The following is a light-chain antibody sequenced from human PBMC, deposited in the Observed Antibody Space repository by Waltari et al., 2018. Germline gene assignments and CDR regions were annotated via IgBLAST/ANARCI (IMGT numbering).Light chain of an antibody. J-gene: IGKJ4*01. CDR3: QQYDKWPLT. Sequence: EIVMTQSPATLSVSPGERVTLSCRASQSISSYLAWYQQKPGQAPRLLIHDASTRATSIPARFGGSGSETEFTLTISSLQSEDFAVYYCQQYDKWPLTFGGGTEVEIK. V-gene: IGKV3-15*01. CDR1: QSISSY. CDR2: DAS.